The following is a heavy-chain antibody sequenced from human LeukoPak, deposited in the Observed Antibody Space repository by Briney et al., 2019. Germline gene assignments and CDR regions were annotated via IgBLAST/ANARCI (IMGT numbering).Heavy chain of an antibody. J-gene: IGHJ4*02. D-gene: IGHD3-22*01. Sequence: GESLKISCAASGFTFSSYAMSWVRQAPGKGLEWVSAISGSGGSTYYADSVKGRFTISRDDSKNTLYLQMNGLKTEDTAVYYCALYLDSSGHYGLIHYWGQGTLVTVSS. CDR3: ALYLDSSGHYGLIHY. CDR2: ISGSGGST. V-gene: IGHV3-23*01. CDR1: GFTFSSYA.